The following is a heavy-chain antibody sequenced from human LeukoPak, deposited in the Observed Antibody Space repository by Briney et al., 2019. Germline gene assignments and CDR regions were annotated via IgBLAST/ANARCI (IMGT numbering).Heavy chain of an antibody. Sequence: ASVKVSCKASGYTFTGYYMHWVRRAPGQGLEWMGWINPNSGGTNYAQKFQGRVTMTRDTSISTAYMELSRLRSDDTAVYYCARWGWLVPKGDYWGQGTLVTVSS. CDR3: ARWGWLVPKGDY. D-gene: IGHD6-19*01. J-gene: IGHJ4*02. CDR2: INPNSGGT. V-gene: IGHV1-2*02. CDR1: GYTFTGYY.